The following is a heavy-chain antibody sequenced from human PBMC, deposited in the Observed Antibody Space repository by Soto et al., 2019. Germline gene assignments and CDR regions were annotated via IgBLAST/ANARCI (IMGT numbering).Heavy chain of an antibody. CDR3: AKDSYRGDIVLTPAPYGNDY. CDR2: MSYDGNKK. CDR1: EFTFKSYG. D-gene: IGHD2-2*01. V-gene: IGHV3-30*18. Sequence: QVQLVESGGGVVQAGRSLRLSCVASEFTFKSYGVHWVLQAPGKGLAWVAVMSYDGNKKHYADSVRGRFTISRDNSKNTLYLQMNSLRTEDTAVYYCAKDSYRGDIVLTPAPYGNDYWGQGTLVTVSS. J-gene: IGHJ4*02.